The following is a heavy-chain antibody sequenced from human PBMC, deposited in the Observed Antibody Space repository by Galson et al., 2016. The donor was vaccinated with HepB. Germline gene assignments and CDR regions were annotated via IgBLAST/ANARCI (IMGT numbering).Heavy chain of an antibody. J-gene: IGHJ4*02. V-gene: IGHV3-23*01. CDR1: GFSFNSYA. CDR3: AKENDFWSGYLSH. CDR2: ISGIGGTT. D-gene: IGHD3-3*01. Sequence: SLRLSCAVSGFSFNSYAFSWARQTPGKGLEWVSAISGIGGTTDYTDSVKGRFTISRDNSQSRLYLQMNSLRAEDTAIYYCAKENDFWSGYLSHWGQGALVTVSS.